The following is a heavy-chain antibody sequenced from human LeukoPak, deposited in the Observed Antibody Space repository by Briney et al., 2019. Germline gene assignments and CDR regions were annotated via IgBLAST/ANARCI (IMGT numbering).Heavy chain of an antibody. V-gene: IGHV4-61*02. D-gene: IGHD1/OR15-1a*01. Sequence: PSQTLSLTCTVSGGSISSGSYYWTWIRQPAGKGLEWIGRVCTSGSTNYNPALKRRVTISVNTSKNQFALNLSSVTAADTAMYYCARGRTVAGFDYWGQGTLVTVSS. CDR2: VCTSGST. CDR3: ARGRTVAGFDY. CDR1: GGSISSGSYY. J-gene: IGHJ4*02.